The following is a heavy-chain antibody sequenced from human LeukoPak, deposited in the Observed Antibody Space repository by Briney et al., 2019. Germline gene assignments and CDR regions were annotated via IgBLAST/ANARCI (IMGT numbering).Heavy chain of an antibody. CDR1: GGSISSSSYY. CDR2: IYYGRCT. CDR3: ARLTYYYDSSGYSFDI. J-gene: IGHJ3*02. Sequence: SETLSPACIVAGGSISSSSYYWGWIRQPPGKGLEWFGTIYYGRCTDYVPTLTSRVTISADTSKNQFSPKLRSVSASDTAVYYCARLTYYYDSSGYSFDIWGQGTMVTVSS. D-gene: IGHD3-22*01. V-gene: IGHV4-39*01.